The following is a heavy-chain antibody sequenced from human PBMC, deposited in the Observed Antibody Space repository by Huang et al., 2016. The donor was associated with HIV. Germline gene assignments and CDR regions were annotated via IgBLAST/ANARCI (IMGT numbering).Heavy chain of an antibody. V-gene: IGHV1-69*13. CDR3: ARSGPRWGLATIWTLVY. Sequence: QVQLVQSGAEVKKPGSSVKLSCQSSGGGSSSYAISWVRQARGQGLGWRGGIIPIFGTTDYAPRFQGRVTITADESTNTAYIELSSLEYDDTALYYCARSGPRWGLATIWTLVYWGQGTLVTVSS. J-gene: IGHJ4*02. CDR1: GGGSSSYA. CDR2: IIPIFGTT. D-gene: IGHD5-12*01.